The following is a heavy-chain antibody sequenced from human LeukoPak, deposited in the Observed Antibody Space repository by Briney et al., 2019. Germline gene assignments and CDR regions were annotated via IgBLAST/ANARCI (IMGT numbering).Heavy chain of an antibody. Sequence: GGSLRLSCAASGFTFSSYWMSWVRQAPGKGLEWVANIKQDGSEKYYVDSVKGRFTISRDNAKNSLYLQMNSLRAEDTAVYYCASFTTYYYGSGSSQDAFDIWGQGTMVTVSS. CDR1: GFTFSSYW. J-gene: IGHJ3*02. V-gene: IGHV3-7*01. CDR2: IKQDGSEK. D-gene: IGHD3-10*01. CDR3: ASFTTYYYGSGSSQDAFDI.